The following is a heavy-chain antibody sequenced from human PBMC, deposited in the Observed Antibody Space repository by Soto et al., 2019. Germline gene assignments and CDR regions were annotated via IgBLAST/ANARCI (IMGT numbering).Heavy chain of an antibody. V-gene: IGHV3-11*05. Sequence: PGGSLRLSCAASGFSFSDSYMSWIRQAPGKGLEWVSSISSASSYTNHADYVKGRFTISRDNAKDSLYLQMNSLRVEDTAVYYCARVTRYSYSNYDWLDPWGQGTLVTVSS. CDR3: ARVTRYSYSNYDWLDP. J-gene: IGHJ5*02. CDR1: GFSFSDSY. CDR2: ISSASSYT. D-gene: IGHD4-4*01.